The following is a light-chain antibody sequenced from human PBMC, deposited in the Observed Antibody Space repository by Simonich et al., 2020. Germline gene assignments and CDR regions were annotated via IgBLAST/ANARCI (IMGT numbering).Light chain of an antibody. J-gene: IGKJ4*01. CDR3: MQSIQLPLT. CDR2: EVS. CDR1: QSLLHRYGKTY. Sequence: DVVRTQSPLSLPVTLGQPASIYCKSSQSLLHRYGKTYLYWYLQKPGQSPQLLIYEVSHRFSGVPDRFSGSGSGTDFTLKISRVEAEYVGVYYCMQSIQLPLTFGGGTKVEIK. V-gene: IGKV2D-29*02.